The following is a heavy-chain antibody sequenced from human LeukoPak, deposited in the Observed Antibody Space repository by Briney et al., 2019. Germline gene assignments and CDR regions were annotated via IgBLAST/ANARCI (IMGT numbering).Heavy chain of an antibody. CDR1: GFTVSSNY. CDR2: IKQDGSEK. J-gene: IGHJ4*02. V-gene: IGHV3-7*01. CDR3: AGPGPLFDY. Sequence: GGSLRLSCAASGFTVSSNYMSWVRQAPGKGLEWVANIKQDGSEKYYVDSVKGRFTISRDNAKNSLYLQMNSLRAEDTAVYYCAGPGPLFDYWGQGTLVTVSS.